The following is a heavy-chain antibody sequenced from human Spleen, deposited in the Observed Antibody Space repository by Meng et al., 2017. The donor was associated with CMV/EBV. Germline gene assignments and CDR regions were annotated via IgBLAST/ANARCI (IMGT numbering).Heavy chain of an antibody. J-gene: IGHJ6*02. Sequence: ASVKVSCKASGYTFTGYYIHWVRQAPGQGLEWMGYINPNNGGTKSPQRFQGRVTSTRDTSINTAYMEVTRLTSADTAVYYCARKAYYYYAMDVWGQGTAVTVSS. CDR3: ARKAYYYYAMDV. CDR1: GYTFTGYY. V-gene: IGHV1-2*02. CDR2: INPNNGGT.